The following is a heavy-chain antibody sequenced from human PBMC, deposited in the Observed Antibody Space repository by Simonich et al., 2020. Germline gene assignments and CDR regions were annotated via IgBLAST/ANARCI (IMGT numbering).Heavy chain of an antibody. CDR3: ARDFRLQLVEIGTYYYYGMDV. D-gene: IGHD6-6*01. CDR1: GFTFSSYE. CDR2: ISSSGSTI. J-gene: IGHJ6*02. Sequence: EVQLVESGGGLVQPGGSLRLSCAASGFTFSSYEMNWVRQARGKGLGWVSYISSSGSTIYYADSGKGRFTISRDKANNSLYLQMNSLRAEDTAVYYCARDFRLQLVEIGTYYYYGMDVWGQGTTVTVSS. V-gene: IGHV3-48*03.